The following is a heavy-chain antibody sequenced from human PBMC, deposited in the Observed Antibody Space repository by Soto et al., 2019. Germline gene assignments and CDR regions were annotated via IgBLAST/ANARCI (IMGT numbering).Heavy chain of an antibody. CDR2: IYYTGST. V-gene: IGHV4-31*03. CDR1: GGSISSGGYY. CDR3: ASSPVTGIYYAMDV. D-gene: IGHD6-19*01. Sequence: SETLSLTCTVSGGSISSGGYYWSWIRQHPGKGLEWIGNIYYTGSTHYDPSLKSRITISLDTSKNQISLKLSSVTAADTAVYYCASSPVTGIYYAMDVWGEGTTVTVCS. J-gene: IGHJ6*04.